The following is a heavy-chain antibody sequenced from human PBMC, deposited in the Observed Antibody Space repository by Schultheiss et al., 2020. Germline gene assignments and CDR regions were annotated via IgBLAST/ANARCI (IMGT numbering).Heavy chain of an antibody. J-gene: IGHJ6*02. CDR2: INSDGTST. Sequence: GGSLRLSCAASGFTFNSYWMHWVRQVPGKGLVWVSRINSDGTSTSYADSVKGRFTISRDNAKNTLYLQMNSLRAEDTAVYYCAVQLVRYYYYGMDVWGQGTTVTVSS. D-gene: IGHD6-13*01. V-gene: IGHV3-74*01. CDR1: GFTFNSYW. CDR3: AVQLVRYYYYGMDV.